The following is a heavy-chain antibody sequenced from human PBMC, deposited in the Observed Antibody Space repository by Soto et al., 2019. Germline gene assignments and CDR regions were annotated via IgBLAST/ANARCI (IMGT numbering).Heavy chain of an antibody. CDR1: SGSISSSNW. V-gene: IGHV4-4*02. CDR3: ATNRGYDFYYFAS. J-gene: IGHJ4*02. D-gene: IGHD5-12*01. Sequence: SETLSLTCAVSSGSISSSNWWSWVRQPPGKGLEWIGEIYHSGSTNYNLSLKSRVTMSVDMSTNQFSLRLTSVTAADTAVYYCATNRGYDFYYFASWGQGALVTVSS. CDR2: IYHSGST.